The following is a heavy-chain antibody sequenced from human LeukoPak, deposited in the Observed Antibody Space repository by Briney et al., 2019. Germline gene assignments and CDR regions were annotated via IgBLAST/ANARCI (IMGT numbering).Heavy chain of an antibody. D-gene: IGHD6-13*01. Sequence: GGSLRLSCAASGFTFSSYAMSWVRQAPGKGLEWVSLIYSGGSTYYADSVKGRFTISRDNSKNTLYLQMNSLRAEDTAVYYCARDWDSSSWPYYYYGMDVWGQGTTVTVSS. CDR2: IYSGGST. CDR1: GFTFSSYA. V-gene: IGHV3-53*01. CDR3: ARDWDSSSWPYYYYGMDV. J-gene: IGHJ6*02.